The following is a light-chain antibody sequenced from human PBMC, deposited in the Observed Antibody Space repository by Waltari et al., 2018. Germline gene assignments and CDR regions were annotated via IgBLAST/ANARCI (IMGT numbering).Light chain of an antibody. V-gene: IGKV3-20*01. Sequence: DIVLTQSPGTLSLSPGERATLSCRASENIRSFLAWYQQKPGQAPGLLIYDTSTRATGIPDRFSGSGSGTDFSLTISRLEPEDFAVYYCQKYGTLPATFGQGTKVEIK. CDR1: ENIRSF. CDR3: QKYGTLPAT. J-gene: IGKJ1*01. CDR2: DTS.